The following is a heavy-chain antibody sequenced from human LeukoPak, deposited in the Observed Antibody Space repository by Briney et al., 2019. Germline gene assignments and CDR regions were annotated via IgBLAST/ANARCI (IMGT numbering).Heavy chain of an antibody. D-gene: IGHD3-22*01. CDR3: ARDSYDSDSSGIFGAFDI. Sequence: GGSMRLSCAASGFTFDDYPMHWVRQAPGKSLEWCTGISWNSGSIGYADSVKGRFTISRDNAKNSLYLQMNSLRAEDTALYYCARDSYDSDSSGIFGAFDIWGQGTMVTVSS. J-gene: IGHJ3*02. V-gene: IGHV3-9*01. CDR2: ISWNSGSI. CDR1: GFTFDDYP.